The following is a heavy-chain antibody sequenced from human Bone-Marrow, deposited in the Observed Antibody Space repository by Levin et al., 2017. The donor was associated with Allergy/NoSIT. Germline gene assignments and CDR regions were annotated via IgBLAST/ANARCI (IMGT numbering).Heavy chain of an antibody. J-gene: IGHJ5*02. CDR1: GGSISSGGYY. CDR3: ARTYIAAAGTSGNWFDP. CDR2: IYYSGST. D-gene: IGHD6-13*01. Sequence: SETLSLTCTVSGGSISSGGYYWSWIRQHPGKGLEWIGYIYYSGSTYYNPSLKSRVTISVDTSKNQFSLKLSSVTAADTAVYYCARTYIAAAGTSGNWFDPWGQGTLVTVSS. V-gene: IGHV4-31*03.